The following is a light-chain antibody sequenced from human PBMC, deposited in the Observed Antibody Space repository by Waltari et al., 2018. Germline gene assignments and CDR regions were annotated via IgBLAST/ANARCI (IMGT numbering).Light chain of an antibody. V-gene: IGLV1-47*01. CDR1: SSNLGSTS. CDR3: AAWDDSLSGPV. CDR2: RNN. Sequence: QSVLTQPPSASGPPGPRVTIPCSGRSSNLGSTSGYWSQQLPGTAPKLLIYRNNQRPSGVPDRFSGSKSGTSASLAISGLRSEDEADYYCAAWDDSLSGPVFGGGTKLTVL. J-gene: IGLJ2*01.